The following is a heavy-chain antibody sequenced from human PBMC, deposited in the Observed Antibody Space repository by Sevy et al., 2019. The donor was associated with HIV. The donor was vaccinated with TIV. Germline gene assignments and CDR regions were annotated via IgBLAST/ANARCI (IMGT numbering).Heavy chain of an antibody. Sequence: GGSLRLSCAASGFTFSSYAMHWVRQAPGKGLEWVAVISYDGSNKYYADSVKGRFTISRDNSKNTLYLQMNSLRAEDTAVYYCARGVRSSGWYEYFQYWGQGTLVTVSS. CDR1: GFTFSSYA. J-gene: IGHJ1*01. V-gene: IGHV3-30-3*01. CDR3: ARGVRSSGWYEYFQY. CDR2: ISYDGSNK. D-gene: IGHD6-19*01.